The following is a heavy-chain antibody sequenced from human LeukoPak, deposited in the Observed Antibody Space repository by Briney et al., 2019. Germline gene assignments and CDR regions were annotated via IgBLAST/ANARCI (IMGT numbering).Heavy chain of an antibody. J-gene: IGHJ4*02. CDR3: ARSYYTVTTYIFRFDY. V-gene: IGHV1-69*13. D-gene: IGHD4-17*01. CDR2: IIPIFGTA. Sequence: ASVTVSFTASGGTFSSYAISWVRQAPGQGLEWMGGIIPIFGTANYAQKFQGRVTITADESTSTAYMELSSLRSEDTAVYYCARSYYTVTTYIFRFDYWGQGTLVTVSS. CDR1: GGTFSSYA.